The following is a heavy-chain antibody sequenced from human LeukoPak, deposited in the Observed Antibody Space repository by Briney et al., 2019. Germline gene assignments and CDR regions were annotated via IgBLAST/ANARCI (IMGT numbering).Heavy chain of an antibody. CDR3: ARVRWLPIKTHYFDY. CDR1: GGSISSGDYY. CDR2: IYYSGST. D-gene: IGHD5-12*01. Sequence: SETLSLTCTVSGGSISSGDYYWSWIRQPPGKGLEWIGYIYYSGSTYYNPSLKSRVTISVDTSKNQFSLKLSSVTAADTAVYYCARVRWLPIKTHYFDYWGQGTLVTVSS. V-gene: IGHV4-30-4*01. J-gene: IGHJ4*02.